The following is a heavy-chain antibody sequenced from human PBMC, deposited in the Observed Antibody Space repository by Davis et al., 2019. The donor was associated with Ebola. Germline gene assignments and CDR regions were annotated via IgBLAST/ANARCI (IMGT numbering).Heavy chain of an antibody. J-gene: IGHJ5*02. Sequence: MPSETLSLICAVSGGSLSSGGYPWSWIPQPPGKGLEWIGYIYHSGSTYYNPSLKSRVTISVDRSKNQFSLKLSSVTAADTAVYYCARGKPFGSSFWFDPWGQGTLVTVSS. V-gene: IGHV4-30-2*01. CDR1: GGSLSSGGYP. D-gene: IGHD6-13*01. CDR2: IYHSGST. CDR3: ARGKPFGSSFWFDP.